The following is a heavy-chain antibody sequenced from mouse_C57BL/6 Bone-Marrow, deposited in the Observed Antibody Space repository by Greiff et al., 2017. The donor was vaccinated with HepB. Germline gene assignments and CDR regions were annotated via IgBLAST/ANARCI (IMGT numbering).Heavy chain of an antibody. D-gene: IGHD2-4*01. CDR2: IHPNSGST. J-gene: IGHJ3*01. CDR3: AQTLYDYDGAWFAY. Sequence: QVQLQQPGAELVKPGASVKLSCKASGYTFTSYWMHWVKQRPGQGLEWIGMIHPNSGSTNYNEKFKSKATLTVDKSSSTAYMQLSSLTSEDSAVYYCAQTLYDYDGAWFAYWGQGTLVTVSA. V-gene: IGHV1-64*01. CDR1: GYTFTSYW.